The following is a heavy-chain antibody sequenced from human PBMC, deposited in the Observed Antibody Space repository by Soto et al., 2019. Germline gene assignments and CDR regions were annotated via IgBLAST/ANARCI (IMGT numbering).Heavy chain of an antibody. V-gene: IGHV3-30-3*01. CDR3: ARPRNIIIWFGELPDV. J-gene: IGHJ6*02. CDR1: GFSFSSHA. D-gene: IGHD3-10*01. CDR2: ISYDRSDK. Sequence: QVQLEESGGGVVQPGRSLRLSCAASGFSFSSHAMRWVRQAPGKGLEWVGVISYDRSDKDYAVSVKGRFNISRDNSKNTLYLQMNSLRVEDTAVYYCARPRNIIIWFGELPDVWGQGTTVIVS.